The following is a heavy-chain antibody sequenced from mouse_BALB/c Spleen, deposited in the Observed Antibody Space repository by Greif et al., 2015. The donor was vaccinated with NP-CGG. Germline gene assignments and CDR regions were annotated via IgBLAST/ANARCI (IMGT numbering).Heavy chain of an antibody. J-gene: IGHJ1*01. CDR3: ARDSTMITTGYFDV. V-gene: IGHV7-3*02. CDR2: IRNKANGYTT. CDR1: GFTFTDYY. D-gene: IGHD2-4*01. Sequence: EVKLVESGGGLVQPGGSLRLSCATSGFTFTDYYMSWVRQPPGKALEWLGFIRNKANGYTTEYSASVKGRFTISRDNSQSIFYLQMNTLRAEDSATYYCARDSTMITTGYFDVWGAGTTVTVSS.